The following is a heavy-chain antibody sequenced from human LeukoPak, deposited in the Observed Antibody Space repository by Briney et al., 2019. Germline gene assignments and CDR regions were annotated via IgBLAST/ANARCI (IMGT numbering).Heavy chain of an antibody. J-gene: IGHJ4*02. D-gene: IGHD3-10*01. V-gene: IGHV3-7*03. Sequence: GGSLRLSCAASGFTFSSYWMTWVRQAPGKGLEWVANIKQDGSEKYYVDSVKGRFIISRDNSKNTLYLQMNSLRAEDTAVYYCAKYIFSYGSGSYLAHWGQGTLVTVSS. CDR3: AKYIFSYGSGSYLAH. CDR2: IKQDGSEK. CDR1: GFTFSSYW.